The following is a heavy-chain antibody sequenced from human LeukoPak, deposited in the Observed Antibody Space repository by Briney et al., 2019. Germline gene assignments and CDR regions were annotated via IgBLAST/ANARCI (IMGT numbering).Heavy chain of an antibody. D-gene: IGHD3-10*01. CDR1: GFTFSSYG. CDR2: VSGSGGST. Sequence: PGGTVRLSCAASGFTFSSYGMSWVRQAPGKGLEWVSAVSGSGGSTYYADSVKGRFTISRDNSKNTLYLQMNSLRAEDTAVYYCAKDRRAGSYDYWGQGTLVTVSS. J-gene: IGHJ4*02. CDR3: AKDRRAGSYDY. V-gene: IGHV3-23*01.